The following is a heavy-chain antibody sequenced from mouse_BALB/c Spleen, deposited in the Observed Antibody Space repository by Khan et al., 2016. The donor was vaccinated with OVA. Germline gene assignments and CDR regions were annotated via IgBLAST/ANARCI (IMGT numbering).Heavy chain of an antibody. CDR3: AREWAACFPY. CDR2: IYPGSDNT. Sequence: QVQLKQSGAELARPGASVTLSCKASGYTFTDYSINWMRQRTGQGLEWIGEIYPGSDNTYYNEKFKGKATLTADKSSSTAYMQLSSLTSDDSAVYFCAREWAACFPYWGQGTLVTVSA. CDR1: GYTFTDYS. V-gene: IGHV1-77*01. J-gene: IGHJ3*01.